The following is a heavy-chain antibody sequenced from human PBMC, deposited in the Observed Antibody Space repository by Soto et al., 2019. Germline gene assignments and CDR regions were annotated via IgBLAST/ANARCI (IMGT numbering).Heavy chain of an antibody. J-gene: IGHJ6*02. Sequence: SETLSLTCTVSGGSISSSIYYWGWIRQPPGKGLEWIGSIYYSGSTYYNPSLKSRVTISVDTSKNQFSLKLSSVTAADTAVYYCARRNIGAAAAVNYYYYGMDVWGQGTTVTVSS. CDR1: GGSISSSIYY. V-gene: IGHV4-39*01. D-gene: IGHD6-13*01. CDR3: ARRNIGAAAAVNYYYYGMDV. CDR2: IYYSGST.